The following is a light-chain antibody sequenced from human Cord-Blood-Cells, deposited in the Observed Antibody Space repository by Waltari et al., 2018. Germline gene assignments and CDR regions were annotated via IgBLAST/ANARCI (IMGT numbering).Light chain of an antibody. CDR1: SSDVGSYNL. V-gene: IGLV2-23*01. Sequence: QSALTQPASVSGSPGQSITISCTGTSSDVGSYNLVSWYQQHPGKAPKLMIYEGSKRPSGVPNRFSGSKSGNTASLTISGLQAEDEADYYCCSYAGSSTPWVFGGGTKLTVL. CDR2: EGS. J-gene: IGLJ3*02. CDR3: CSYAGSSTPWV.